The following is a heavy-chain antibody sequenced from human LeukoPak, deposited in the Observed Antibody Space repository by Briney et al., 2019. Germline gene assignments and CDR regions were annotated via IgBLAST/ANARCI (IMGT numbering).Heavy chain of an antibody. J-gene: IGHJ5*02. CDR1: GGSISNYY. D-gene: IGHD3-3*01. CDR3: ARVGKPYYDFWSGYGNWFDP. CDR2: IYYSGST. V-gene: IGHV4-59*01. Sequence: KPSETLSPTCTVSGGSISNYYWSWIRQPPGEGLEWIGYIYYSGSTNYNPSLKSRVTISVDTSKNQFSLKLSSVTAADTAVYYCARVGKPYYDFWSGYGNWFDPWGQGTLVTVSS.